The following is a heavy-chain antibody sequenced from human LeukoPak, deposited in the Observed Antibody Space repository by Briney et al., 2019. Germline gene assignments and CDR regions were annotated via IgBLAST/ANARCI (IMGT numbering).Heavy chain of an antibody. J-gene: IGHJ4*02. CDR1: GFIFNHYA. CDR3: VRDAQRGFDYSNSLQY. CDR2: IWSDGTNR. V-gene: IGHV3-33*01. D-gene: IGHD4-11*01. Sequence: GGSPRLSCEASGFIFNHYALHWVRQAPHKGLEWVAVIWSDGTNRYYADSVKGRFSIFRDDSQKRVFLQMNSLRAEDTAVYYCVRDAQRGFDYSNSLQYWGQGALVTVSS.